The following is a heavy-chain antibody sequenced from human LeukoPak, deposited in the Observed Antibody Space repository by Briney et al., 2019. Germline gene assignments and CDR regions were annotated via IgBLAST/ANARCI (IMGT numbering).Heavy chain of an antibody. V-gene: IGHV1-18*01. CDR2: ISAYNGNT. J-gene: IGHJ4*02. CDR3: ARDFWPYYYDSSGYYHFDY. D-gene: IGHD3-22*01. Sequence: GASVKVSCKASGYTFTSYGISWVRQAPGQGLEWMGWISAYNGNTNYAQKLQGRVTMTTDTSTSTAYMELRSLRSDDTAVYYCARDFWPYYYDSSGYYHFDYWGQGTLVTVSS. CDR1: GYTFTSYG.